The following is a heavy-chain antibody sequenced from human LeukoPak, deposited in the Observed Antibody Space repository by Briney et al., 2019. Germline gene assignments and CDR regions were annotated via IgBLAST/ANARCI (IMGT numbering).Heavy chain of an antibody. D-gene: IGHD3-3*01. J-gene: IGHJ6*02. CDR3: ARDMVVLRFLEWSTYYGMDV. Sequence: GGSLRLSCAASGFTFSDYYMSWLRQAPGKGLEWVSYISSSGSTIYYADSVKGRFTISRDNAKNSLYLQMNSLRAEDTAVYYCARDMVVLRFLEWSTYYGMDVWGQGTTVTVSS. CDR1: GFTFSDYY. CDR2: ISSSGSTI. V-gene: IGHV3-11*01.